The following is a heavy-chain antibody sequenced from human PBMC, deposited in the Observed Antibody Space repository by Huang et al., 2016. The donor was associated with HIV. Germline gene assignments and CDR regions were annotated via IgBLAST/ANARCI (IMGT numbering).Heavy chain of an antibody. CDR2: VNDSEAT. J-gene: IGHJ6*02. Sequence: QMQLQQRGAGLLKPSETLSLTCGVSGGSFTGNYLTWIRQAPGTGLEWIGEVNDSEATNYNPSRNGRVTISLDKSNRELSLNLRSVTAADTAVYYCARQWTILEWLLGLDVWGQGTTVIVSS. CDR3: ARQWTILEWLLGLDV. V-gene: IGHV4-34*02. D-gene: IGHD3-3*01. CDR1: GGSFTGNY.